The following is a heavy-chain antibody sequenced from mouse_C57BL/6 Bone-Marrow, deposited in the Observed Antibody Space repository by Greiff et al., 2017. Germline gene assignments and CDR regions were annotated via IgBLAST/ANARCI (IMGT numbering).Heavy chain of an antibody. Sequence: EVKVVESGGGLVKPGGSLKLSCAASGFTFSDYGMHWVRQAPEKGLEWVAYISSGSSTIDYADTVKGRFTISRDNAKNTLFLQMTSLRSEDTAMYYCARDDGYFAMDYWGQGTSVTVSS. CDR2: ISSGSSTI. V-gene: IGHV5-17*01. D-gene: IGHD2-3*01. CDR1: GFTFSDYG. J-gene: IGHJ4*01. CDR3: ARDDGYFAMDY.